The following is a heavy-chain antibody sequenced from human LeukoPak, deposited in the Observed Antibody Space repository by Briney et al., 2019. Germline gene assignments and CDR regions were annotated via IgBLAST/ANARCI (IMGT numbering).Heavy chain of an antibody. J-gene: IGHJ4*02. D-gene: IGHD3-3*01. Sequence: SETLSLTCTVSGGSISSYYWSWIRQPPGKGLECIGYIYYSGSTNYNPSLKSRVTISVDTSKNQFSLKLSSVTAADTAVYYCASSPYYDFWSGYLPPFDYWGQGTLVTVSS. CDR1: GGSISSYY. CDR3: ASSPYYDFWSGYLPPFDY. V-gene: IGHV4-59*01. CDR2: IYYSGST.